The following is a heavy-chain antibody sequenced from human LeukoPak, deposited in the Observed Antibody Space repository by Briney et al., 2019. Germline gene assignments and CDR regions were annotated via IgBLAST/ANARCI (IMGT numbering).Heavy chain of an antibody. CDR3: AKSVVMVVAVREFDY. CDR2: ISGSGGST. J-gene: IGHJ4*02. CDR1: GFTFSSYA. D-gene: IGHD2-15*01. V-gene: IGHV3-23*01. Sequence: GGSLRLSCAASGFTFSSYAMSWVRQAPGKGLEWVSAISGSGGSTYYADSVKGRFTISRDNSKNTLYLQVNSLRAEDTAVYYCAKSVVMVVAVREFDYWGQGTLVTVSS.